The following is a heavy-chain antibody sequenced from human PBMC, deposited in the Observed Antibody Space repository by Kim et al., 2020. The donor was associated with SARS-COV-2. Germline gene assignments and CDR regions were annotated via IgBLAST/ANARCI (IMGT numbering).Heavy chain of an antibody. CDR3: ARERVYYYDSSGYYPMYYYGMDV. CDR1: GGSISSGGYY. Sequence: SETLSLTCTVSGGSISSGGYYWSWIRQHPGKGLEWIGYIYYSGSTYYNPSLKSRVTISVDTSKNQFSLKLSSVTAADTAVYYCARERVYYYDSSGYYPMYYYGMDVWGQGTTVTVSS. J-gene: IGHJ6*02. CDR2: IYYSGST. D-gene: IGHD3-22*01. V-gene: IGHV4-31*03.